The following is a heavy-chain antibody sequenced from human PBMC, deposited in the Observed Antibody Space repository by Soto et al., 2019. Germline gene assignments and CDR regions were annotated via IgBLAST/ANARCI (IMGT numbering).Heavy chain of an antibody. CDR1: RGSISRGTNY. V-gene: IGHV4-39*01. D-gene: IGHD6-25*01. CDR2: IYYSGST. Sequence: PSETLSLTCTVSRGSISRGTNYWAWIRQPPGKGLEWIANIYYSGSTFYNPSLKSRVTISLDTSKNQFSLTLRSVTAADTAVYYCARHEAGWYFDSWGQGTLVTVSS. J-gene: IGHJ4*02. CDR3: ARHEAGWYFDS.